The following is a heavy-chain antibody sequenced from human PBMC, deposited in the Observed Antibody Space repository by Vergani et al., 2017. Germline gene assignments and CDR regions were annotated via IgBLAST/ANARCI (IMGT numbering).Heavy chain of an antibody. J-gene: IGHJ6*02. V-gene: IGHV1-69*04. D-gene: IGHD5-12*01. Sequence: QVQLVQSGAEVKKPGASVKVSCKASGGTFSSYAISWVRQAPGQGLEWMGRIIPILGIANYAQKFQGRVTITADKSTSTAYMELSSLRSEDTAVYYCARAGLRFGGYGMDVWGQGTTVTVSS. CDR1: GGTFSSYA. CDR2: IIPILGIA. CDR3: ARAGLRFGGYGMDV.